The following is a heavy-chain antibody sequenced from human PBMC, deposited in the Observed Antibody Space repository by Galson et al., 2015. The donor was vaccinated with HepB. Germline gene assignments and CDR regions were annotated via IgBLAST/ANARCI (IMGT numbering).Heavy chain of an antibody. J-gene: IGHJ4*02. Sequence: SVKVSCKASGGTFSSYAISWVRQAPGQGLEWMGWMNPNSGNIGYAQKFQGRVTITADKSTSTAYMELSSLRSEDTAVYYCARGTSLLYCGGDCSFDYWGQGTLVTVSS. D-gene: IGHD2-21*01. CDR2: MNPNSGNI. V-gene: IGHV1-69*10. CDR1: GGTFSSYA. CDR3: ARGTSLLYCGGDCSFDY.